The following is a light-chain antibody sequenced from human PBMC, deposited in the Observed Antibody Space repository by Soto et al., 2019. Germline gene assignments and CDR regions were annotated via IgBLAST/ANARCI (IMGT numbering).Light chain of an antibody. J-gene: IGLJ3*02. CDR1: SSNIGAGYD. CDR2: DNN. CDR3: QSYDSSLSGWV. Sequence: QAVLTQPPSVSGAPGQRVTISCTGSSSNIGAGYDVHWYQQLPGTAPKLLIYDNNNRPSGVPDLFSGSKSGTSASLAITGLQAEDEADYYCQSYDSSLSGWVFGGGTKLTVL. V-gene: IGLV1-40*01.